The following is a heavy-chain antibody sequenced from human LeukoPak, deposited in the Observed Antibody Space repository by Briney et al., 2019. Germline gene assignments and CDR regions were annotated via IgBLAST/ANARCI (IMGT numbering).Heavy chain of an antibody. V-gene: IGHV3-43*02. CDR3: AKDRRGGQLWSQTDS. CDR2: ISGDGGTT. CDR1: GFTFDDFA. D-gene: IGHD3-16*01. J-gene: IGHJ4*02. Sequence: GGALRLSCAASGFTFDDFAMHWVRQAPGKGLEWVSLISGDGGTTYYTDSVKGRFTISRDNSNSSLYLQMNSLRAEDSALYYCAKDRRGGQLWSQTDSWGQGTLVTVSS.